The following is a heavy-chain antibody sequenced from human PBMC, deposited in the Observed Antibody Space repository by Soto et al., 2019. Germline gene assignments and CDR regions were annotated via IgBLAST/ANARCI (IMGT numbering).Heavy chain of an antibody. CDR1: GYTFSSYT. D-gene: IGHD6-19*01. CDR2: INTVNGVT. V-gene: IGHV1-3*04. CDR3: VREAVYGSGWYFDY. Sequence: ASVKVSCKTSGYTFSSYTIHWVRQAPGQRLEWMGRINTVNGVTKYSQKFQGRVIITRDTPASTAYMQLRSLRSEDTAVYYCVREAVYGSGWYFDYWGQGTLVAVCS. J-gene: IGHJ4*02.